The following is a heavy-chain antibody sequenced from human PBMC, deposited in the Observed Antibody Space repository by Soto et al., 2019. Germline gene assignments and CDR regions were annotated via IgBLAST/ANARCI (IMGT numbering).Heavy chain of an antibody. Sequence: ASVKVSGKASGYTFTGYYMHWVRQAPGQGLEWMGWINPNSGGTNYAQKFQGRVTMTRDTSISTAYMELSRLRSDDTAVYYCARDPDIVVVVAAGWFDPWGQGTQVTVSS. CDR3: ARDPDIVVVVAAGWFDP. D-gene: IGHD2-15*01. J-gene: IGHJ5*02. V-gene: IGHV1-2*02. CDR1: GYTFTGYY. CDR2: INPNSGGT.